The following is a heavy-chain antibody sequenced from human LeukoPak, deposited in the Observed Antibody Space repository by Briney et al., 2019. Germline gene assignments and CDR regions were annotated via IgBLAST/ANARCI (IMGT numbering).Heavy chain of an antibody. CDR1: GLSVSSNF. Sequence: GGSLRFSCAATGLSVSSNFMSWVRQAPGKGLEWVSVIYGGGSTYYADSVKGRFTISRDTPKNTLYLQMNSLRVEDTAVYYCASWPVGWYGEDSWGQGTLVTVSS. CDR2: IYGGGST. CDR3: ASWPVGWYGEDS. J-gene: IGHJ4*02. V-gene: IGHV3-53*01. D-gene: IGHD6-19*01.